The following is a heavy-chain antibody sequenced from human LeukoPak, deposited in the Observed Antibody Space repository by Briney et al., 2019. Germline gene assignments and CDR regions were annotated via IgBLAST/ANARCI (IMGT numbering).Heavy chain of an antibody. V-gene: IGHV4-59*01. Sequence: SETLSLTCTVSGGSISSYYWSWIRQPPGKGLEWIAYIYYSGSTNYNPSLKSRVTISVDTSKNQFSLKLSSVTAADTAVYYCARAWLSSSGTDAFDIWGQGTMVTVSS. J-gene: IGHJ3*02. CDR3: ARAWLSSSGTDAFDI. CDR2: IYYSGST. CDR1: GGSISSYY. D-gene: IGHD3-22*01.